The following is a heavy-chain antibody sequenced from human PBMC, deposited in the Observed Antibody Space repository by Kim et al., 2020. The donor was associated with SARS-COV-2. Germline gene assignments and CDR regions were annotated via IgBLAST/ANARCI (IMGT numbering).Heavy chain of an antibody. J-gene: IGHJ4*02. CDR2: FGCSGGDT. V-gene: IGHV3-23*01. Sequence: GGSLRLSCAASGFTFTNYGMSWVRQAPGKGLEWVSGFGCSGGDTYYADSVKGRFTISRDNSKETLYLQMNSLRAEDTALYYCAKRDYYDSGAYYDYWGQG. CDR1: GFTFTNYG. CDR3: AKRDYYDSGAYYDY. D-gene: IGHD3-22*01.